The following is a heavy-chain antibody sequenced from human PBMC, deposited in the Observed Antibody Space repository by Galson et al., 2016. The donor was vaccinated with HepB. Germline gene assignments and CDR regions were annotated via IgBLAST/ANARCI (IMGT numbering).Heavy chain of an antibody. CDR2: IGGSGGNT. CDR1: GFTFSSYA. J-gene: IGHJ4*02. D-gene: IGHD5-18*01. Sequence: SLRLSCAASGFTFSSYAMSWVRQAPGKGLEWVSAIGGSGGNTYYADSVKGRFTISRDNSKNTLYLQMNSLRAEDTAVYYCATPRGYSYGYWDDTTTDYWGQGTLVTVSS. V-gene: IGHV3-23*01. CDR3: ATPRGYSYGYWDDTTTDY.